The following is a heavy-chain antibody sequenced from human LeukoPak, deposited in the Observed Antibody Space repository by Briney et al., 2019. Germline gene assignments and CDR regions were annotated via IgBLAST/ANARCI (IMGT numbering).Heavy chain of an antibody. CDR1: GFTFSSFT. CDR2: ISSNGGNT. Sequence: PGGSLRLSCAASGFTFSSFTMHWVRQAPGKGLEYVSAISSNGGNTCYANSVKGRFTISRDNSKNTLYLQMGSLRAEDMALYHCAREAVGSHYDYWGQGTLVTVSS. J-gene: IGHJ4*02. CDR3: AREAVGSHYDY. D-gene: IGHD6-13*01. V-gene: IGHV3-64*01.